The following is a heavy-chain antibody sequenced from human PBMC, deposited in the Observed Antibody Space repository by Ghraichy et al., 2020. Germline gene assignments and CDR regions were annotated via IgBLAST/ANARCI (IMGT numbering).Heavy chain of an antibody. V-gene: IGHV4-34*01. CDR3: ARGVVLMVYAFDY. D-gene: IGHD2-8*01. CDR2: INHSGST. J-gene: IGHJ4*02. Sequence: SETLSLTCAVYGGSFSGYYWSWIRQLPGKGLEWIGEINHSGSTNYNPSLKSRVTISVDTSKNQFSLKLSSVTAADTAVYYCARGVVLMVYAFDYWGQGTLVTVSS. CDR1: GGSFSGYY.